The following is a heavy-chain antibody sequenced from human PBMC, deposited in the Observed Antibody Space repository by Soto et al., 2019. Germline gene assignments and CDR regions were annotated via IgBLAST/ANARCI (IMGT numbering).Heavy chain of an antibody. D-gene: IGHD6-19*01. CDR1: GFTFSSYS. CDR2: ISSSSSTI. CDR3: ARVNGPGYSSDRGVQH. J-gene: IGHJ1*01. V-gene: IGHV3-48*01. Sequence: GGSLRLSCAASGFTFSSYSMNWVRQAPGKGLEWVSYISSSSSTIYYADSVKGRFTISRDNSKNTLYLQMNSLRAEDTAVYYCARVNGPGYSSDRGVQHWGQGTLVTVSS.